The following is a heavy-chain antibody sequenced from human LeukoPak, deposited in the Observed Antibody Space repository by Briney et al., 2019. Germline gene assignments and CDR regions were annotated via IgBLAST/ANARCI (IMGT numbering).Heavy chain of an antibody. J-gene: IGHJ4*02. V-gene: IGHV1-69*01. Sequence: SVKVSCKASGGTFSSYAISWVRQAPGQGLEWMGGIIPIFGTANYAQKFQGRVTITADESTSTAYMELSSLRSEDTAVYYCAREPIANYYDSSGYYSYYFDYWGQGTLVTVSS. D-gene: IGHD3-22*01. CDR3: AREPIANYYDSSGYYSYYFDY. CDR1: GGTFSSYA. CDR2: IIPIFGTA.